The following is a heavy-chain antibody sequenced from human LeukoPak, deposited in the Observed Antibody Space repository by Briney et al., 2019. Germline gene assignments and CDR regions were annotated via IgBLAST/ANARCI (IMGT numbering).Heavy chain of an antibody. Sequence: PGGSLRLSCAASGLTFSNYAMNWVRQAPGKGLEWVSGISGSGDNTYYADSVKGRFTISRDNSKNTLYLQMNSLRAEDTAVYYCAKRLYDIWLWFDPWGQGTLVTVSS. CDR1: GLTFSNYA. CDR2: ISGSGDNT. D-gene: IGHD3-9*01. J-gene: IGHJ5*02. V-gene: IGHV3-23*01. CDR3: AKRLYDIWLWFDP.